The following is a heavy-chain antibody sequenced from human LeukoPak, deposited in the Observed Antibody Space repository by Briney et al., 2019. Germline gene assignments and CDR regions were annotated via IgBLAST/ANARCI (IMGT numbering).Heavy chain of an antibody. V-gene: IGHV3-20*04. D-gene: IGHD6-13*01. CDR2: INWNGGST. J-gene: IGHJ4*02. CDR3: ARNKYSSSWYGTFDH. CDR1: GFTFDDYG. Sequence: PGGSLRLSCAASGFTFDDYGMSWVRQAPGKGLEWVSGINWNGGSTGYADSVKGRFTISRDNAKNSLYLQMNSLRAEDKALYYCARNKYSSSWYGTFDHWGPGTLVTVSS.